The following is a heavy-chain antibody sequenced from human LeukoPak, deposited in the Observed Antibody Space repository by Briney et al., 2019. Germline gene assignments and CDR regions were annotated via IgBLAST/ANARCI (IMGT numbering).Heavy chain of an antibody. Sequence: QPGGSLRLSCAASGFTFNTYWMHWVRQAPGKGLVWVARVHREGTTTAYADSVKGWFTISRDNAKNTLYLQMTNLRAEDTAVYYCARDSDWILFDYWGRGTLVTVSS. D-gene: IGHD3/OR15-3a*01. CDR3: ARDSDWILFDY. V-gene: IGHV3-74*03. CDR2: VHREGTTT. J-gene: IGHJ4*02. CDR1: GFTFNTYW.